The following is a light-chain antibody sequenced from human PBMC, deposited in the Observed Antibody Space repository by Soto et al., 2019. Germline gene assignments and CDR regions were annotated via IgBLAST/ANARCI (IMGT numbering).Light chain of an antibody. V-gene: IGKV1-5*03. CDR1: QSISSW. CDR2: KAS. CDR3: QHTTRLLWA. J-gene: IGKJ1*01. Sequence: VPQSRNTRSGSLGDRDTITCRASQSISSWLAWYQQQPGQAPKLLIYKASTLKTGVPSRFGGSGSATESTLTSSLLTPDDFVTYCRQHTTRLLWAFAEGTKVDIK.